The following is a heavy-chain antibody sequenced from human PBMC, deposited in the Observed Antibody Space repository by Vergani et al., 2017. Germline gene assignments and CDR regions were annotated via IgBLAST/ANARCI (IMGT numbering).Heavy chain of an antibody. CDR3: ARDPFICSSSTCRPLAWYFDL. CDR1: GFTFNDYA. V-gene: IGHV3-30*04. D-gene: IGHD2-15*01. Sequence: VHLVESGGGVVQPGRSLRLSCEVSGFTFNDYAFYWLRQAPGKGLEWVAALIYDGSNELYTDSVKGRFTVSRDNSRNILYLQMNNLKTEDTAVYYCARDPFICSSSTCRPLAWYFDLWGRGTLVTVS. CDR2: LIYDGSNE. J-gene: IGHJ2*01.